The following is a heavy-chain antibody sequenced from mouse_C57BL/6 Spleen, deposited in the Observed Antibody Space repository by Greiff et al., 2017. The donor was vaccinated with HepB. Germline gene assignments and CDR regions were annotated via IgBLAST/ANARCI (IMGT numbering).Heavy chain of an antibody. V-gene: IGHV1-52*01. CDR3: ARRGSNYPMDY. Sequence: VQLQQPGAELVRPGSSVKLSCKASGYTFTSYWMHWVKQRPIQGLEWIGNIDPSDSETHYNQKFKDKATLTVDKSSSTAYMQLSSLTSEDSAVYYCARRGSNYPMDYWGQGTSVTVSS. CDR2: IDPSDSET. CDR1: GYTFTSYW. D-gene: IGHD2-5*01. J-gene: IGHJ4*01.